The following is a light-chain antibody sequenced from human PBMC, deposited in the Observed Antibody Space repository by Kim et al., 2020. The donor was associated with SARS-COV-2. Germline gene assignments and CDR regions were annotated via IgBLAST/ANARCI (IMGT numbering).Light chain of an antibody. CDR3: QAWASGTGYV. V-gene: IGLV3-1*01. J-gene: IGLJ1*01. CDR2: QDT. Sequence: VSPEQTASVTCCGDILGEGYASWYQQKAGQSPVVVIYQDTKRPSGIPGRFSGSNSGNTATLTISGTQDMDEADYFCQAWASGTGYVFGTGTKVTVL. CDR1: ILGEGY.